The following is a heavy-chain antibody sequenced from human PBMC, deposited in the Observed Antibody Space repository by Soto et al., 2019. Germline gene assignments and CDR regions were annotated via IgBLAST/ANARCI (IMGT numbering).Heavy chain of an antibody. CDR1: GFTFSSYG. V-gene: IGHV3-33*01. CDR2: IWYDGSNK. J-gene: IGHJ4*02. Sequence: QVQLVESGGGVVQPGRSLRLSCAASGFTFSSYGMHWVRQAPGKGLEWVAVIWYDGSNKYYADSVKGRFTISRDNSKNTLYLQMNRLRVEDTAVYYCAGDRYSSGWYDLDYWGQGTLVTVSS. D-gene: IGHD6-19*01. CDR3: AGDRYSSGWYDLDY.